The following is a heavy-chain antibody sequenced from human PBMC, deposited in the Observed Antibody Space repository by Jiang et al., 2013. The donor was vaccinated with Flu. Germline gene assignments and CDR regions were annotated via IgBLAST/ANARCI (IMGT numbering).Heavy chain of an antibody. Sequence: GLEWIGEISHRGFTNYNPSLKSRVAMSIDLSKNQFSLKLTSMTAADTAVYYCARVDGRDGYNFPDYWGQGILVTVSS. V-gene: IGHV4-34*01. CDR2: ISHRGFT. J-gene: IGHJ4*02. CDR3: ARVDGRDGYNFPDY. D-gene: IGHD5-24*01.